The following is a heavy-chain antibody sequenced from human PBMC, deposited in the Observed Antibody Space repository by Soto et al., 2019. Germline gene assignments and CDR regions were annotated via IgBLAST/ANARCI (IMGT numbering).Heavy chain of an antibody. J-gene: IGHJ3*02. Sequence: QVQLQESGPGLVKPSQTLSLTCTVSGGSISSGDYYWSWIRQPPGKGLEWIGYIYYSGSTYYNPSLKSRVNISVDTYKNQFSLKLSSVTAADTAVYYCAREGGRSGYYGAHAFDIWGQGTMVTVSS. CDR2: IYYSGST. CDR1: GGSISSGDYY. D-gene: IGHD3-22*01. CDR3: AREGGRSGYYGAHAFDI. V-gene: IGHV4-30-4*01.